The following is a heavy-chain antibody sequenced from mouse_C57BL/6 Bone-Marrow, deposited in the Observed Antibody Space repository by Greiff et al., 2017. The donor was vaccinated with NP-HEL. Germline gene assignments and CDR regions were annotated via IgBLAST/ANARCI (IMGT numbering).Heavy chain of an antibody. D-gene: IGHD3-2*02. Sequence: EVHLVESGPVLVKPGASVKMSCKASGYTFTDYYMNWVKQSHGKSLEWIGVINPYNGGTSYNQKFKGKATLTVDKSSSTAYMELNSLTSEDSAVYYCARWTSGYVDYAMDYWGQGTSVTVSS. CDR2: INPYNGGT. CDR1: GYTFTDYY. J-gene: IGHJ4*01. V-gene: IGHV1-19*01. CDR3: ARWTSGYVDYAMDY.